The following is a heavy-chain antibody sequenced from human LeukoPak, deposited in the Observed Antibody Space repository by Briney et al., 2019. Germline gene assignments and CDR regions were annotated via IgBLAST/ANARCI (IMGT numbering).Heavy chain of an antibody. CDR2: ISYDGSNK. D-gene: IGHD2-21*01. CDR3: ARARRTYFTLDY. Sequence: GGSLRLSCAASGFTFSSYAMHWVRQAPGKGLEWVAVISYDGSNKYYADSVKGRFTISRDNSKNTLYLQMNSLRAEDTAVYYCARARRTYFTLDYWGQGTLVTVSS. J-gene: IGHJ4*02. V-gene: IGHV3-30-3*01. CDR1: GFTFSSYA.